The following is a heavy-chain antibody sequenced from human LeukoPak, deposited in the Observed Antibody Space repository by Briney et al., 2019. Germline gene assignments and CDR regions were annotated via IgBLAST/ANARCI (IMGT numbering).Heavy chain of an antibody. CDR2: ISYDGNNK. Sequence: PGRSLRLSCAASGFSFSSYAMHWVRQAPGKGLEWVAVISYDGNNKYYADSVKGRFTISRDNSKNTLYLQMNSLRAEDTAVYYCAKLYDYVWGSYRELDYWGQGTLVTVSS. D-gene: IGHD3-16*02. J-gene: IGHJ4*02. CDR3: AKLYDYVWGSYRELDY. CDR1: GFSFSSYA. V-gene: IGHV3-30-3*02.